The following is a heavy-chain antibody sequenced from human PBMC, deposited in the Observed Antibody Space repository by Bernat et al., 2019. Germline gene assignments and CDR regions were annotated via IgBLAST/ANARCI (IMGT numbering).Heavy chain of an antibody. CDR3: ARGLPKEQQLHYFDY. J-gene: IGHJ4*02. Sequence: QVQLQQWGAGLLKPSETLSLTCAVYGGSFSGYYWSWIRQPPGKGLEWIGGINHSGSTNYNPSLKSRVTISVDTSKNQFSLKLSSVTAADTAVYYCARGLPKEQQLHYFDYWGQGTLVTVSS. CDR1: GGSFSGYY. V-gene: IGHV4-34*01. CDR2: INHSGST. D-gene: IGHD6-13*01.